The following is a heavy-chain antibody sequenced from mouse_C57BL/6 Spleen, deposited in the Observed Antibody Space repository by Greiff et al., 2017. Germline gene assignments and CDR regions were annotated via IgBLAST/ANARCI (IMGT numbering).Heavy chain of an antibody. CDR2: IYWDDDK. CDR3: ARALYYGNYRAFAD. J-gene: IGHJ3*01. V-gene: IGHV8-12*01. CDR1: GFSLSTSGMG. D-gene: IGHD2-1*01. Sequence: QVTLKESGPGLLQSSQTLSLSCSFSGFSLSTSGMGVSWIRQPSGKGLEWLAHIYWDDDKRYNPSLKSRLTISKDTSRNQVFLTLTSLDTADTATYYCARALYYGNYRAFADWGQGTLVTVSA.